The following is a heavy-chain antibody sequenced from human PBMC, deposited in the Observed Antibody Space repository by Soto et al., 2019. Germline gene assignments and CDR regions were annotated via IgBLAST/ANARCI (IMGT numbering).Heavy chain of an antibody. CDR1: GGSISSSSYY. J-gene: IGHJ4*02. Sequence: QLQLQESGPGLVKPSETLSLTCTVSGGSISSSSYYWGWIRQPPGKGLEWIGNIYYSGSTYYNPSLKXRXPXPXXTSKTQFSLNLSSVTAADTAVYYCARRVSGSYFHYWGQGTLVTVSS. D-gene: IGHD1-26*01. CDR2: IYYSGST. V-gene: IGHV4-39*01. CDR3: ARRVSGSYFHY.